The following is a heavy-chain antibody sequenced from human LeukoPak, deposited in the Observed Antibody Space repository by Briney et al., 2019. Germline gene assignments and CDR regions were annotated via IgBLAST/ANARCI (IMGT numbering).Heavy chain of an antibody. D-gene: IGHD3-22*01. V-gene: IGHV3-53*01. Sequence: GGSLRLSCAASGFTVSSNSMSWVRQAPGKGLEWVSIIYAGSPYYADSVKGRFTISRDNSKNMLYLQMNSLRAEDTAVYYCARYISGHSLDSWGQGTLVTVSS. CDR1: GFTVSSNS. CDR2: IYAGSP. J-gene: IGHJ4*02. CDR3: ARYISGHSLDS.